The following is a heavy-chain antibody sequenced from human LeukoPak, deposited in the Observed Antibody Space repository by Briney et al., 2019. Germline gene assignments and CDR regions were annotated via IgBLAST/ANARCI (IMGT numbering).Heavy chain of an antibody. J-gene: IGHJ4*02. CDR2: IRYDGSNK. Sequence: GGSLRLSCAASGFTFSSYGMHWVRQAPGKGLEWVAFIRYDGSNKYYADSVKGRFTISRDKSKNTLYLQMNSLRAEDTAVYYCAKDLALVGARNFDYWGQGTLVTVSS. CDR1: GFTFSSYG. V-gene: IGHV3-30*02. CDR3: AKDLALVGARNFDY. D-gene: IGHD1-26*01.